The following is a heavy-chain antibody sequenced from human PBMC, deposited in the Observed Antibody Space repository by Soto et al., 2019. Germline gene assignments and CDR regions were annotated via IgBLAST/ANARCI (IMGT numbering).Heavy chain of an antibody. CDR1: GFTFSSYG. V-gene: IGHV3-33*01. D-gene: IGHD6-19*01. CDR3: ARESQEYSSGWYDGLDY. J-gene: IGHJ4*02. Sequence: PGGSLRLSCAASGFTFSSYGMHWVRQAPGKGLEWVAVIWYDGSNKYYADSVKGRFTISRDNSKNTLYLQMNSLRAEDTAVYYCARESQEYSSGWYDGLDYWGQGTLVTVSS. CDR2: IWYDGSNK.